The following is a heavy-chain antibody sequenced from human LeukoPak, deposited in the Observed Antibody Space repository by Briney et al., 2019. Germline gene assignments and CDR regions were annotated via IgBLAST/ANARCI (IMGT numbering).Heavy chain of an antibody. CDR1: GGSFSGYY. J-gene: IGHJ3*02. CDR2: INHSGST. CDR3: ARGYWNYDTGAFDI. Sequence: SETLSLTCAVYGGSFSGYYWSWIRQPPGQGLEWIGEINHSGSTNYNPSLKSRVTISVDTSKNQFSLKLSSVTAADTAVYYCARGYWNYDTGAFDIWGQGTMVTVSS. D-gene: IGHD1-7*01. V-gene: IGHV4-34*01.